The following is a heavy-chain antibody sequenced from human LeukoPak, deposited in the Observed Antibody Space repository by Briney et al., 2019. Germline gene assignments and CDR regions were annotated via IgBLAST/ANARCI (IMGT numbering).Heavy chain of an antibody. J-gene: IGHJ4*02. D-gene: IGHD5-12*01. CDR3: ARAGDYGSAYDYFRY. V-gene: IGHV4-61*02. Sequence: SETLSLTCTASGDSITNGIFHWSWIRQPAGKELEWIGRIYTGGNTAYNPSLNSRVTISLDTSNNQLSLKLTSVTAADTAVYYCARAGDYGSAYDYFRYWGQGTLVSVSS. CDR2: IYTGGNT. CDR1: GDSITNGIFH.